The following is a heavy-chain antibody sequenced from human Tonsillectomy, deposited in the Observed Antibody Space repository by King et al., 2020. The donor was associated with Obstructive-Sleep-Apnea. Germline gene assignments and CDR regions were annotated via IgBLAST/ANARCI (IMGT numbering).Heavy chain of an antibody. D-gene: IGHD3-9*01. Sequence: VQLVESGAEVKKPGSSVTVSCKASGGTVTTDTISWVRQAPGQGLEWMGGIIPMSGTSHYAQKCQGRVIITADASTIIVFMQLNSLRSEDTAVYYCARDLTGMDVWGQGTSVAVSS. CDR1: GGTVTTDT. CDR2: IIPMSGTS. V-gene: IGHV1-69*01. CDR3: ARDLTGMDV. J-gene: IGHJ6*02.